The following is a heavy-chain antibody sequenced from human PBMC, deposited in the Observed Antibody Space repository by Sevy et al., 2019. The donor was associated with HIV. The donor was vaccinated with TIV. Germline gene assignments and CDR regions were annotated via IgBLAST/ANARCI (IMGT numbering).Heavy chain of an antibody. Sequence: GGSLRLSCAASGFTFNAYSMNWVRQAPGKGLEWVSCISSSGDHIYYADPVKGRFTVSRDKAKNSLYLQINSLRVEDTAVYDCASFSGSYWGQGTLVTVSS. CDR3: ASFSGSY. CDR1: GFTFNAYS. D-gene: IGHD1-26*01. CDR2: ISSSGDHI. J-gene: IGHJ4*02. V-gene: IGHV3-21*01.